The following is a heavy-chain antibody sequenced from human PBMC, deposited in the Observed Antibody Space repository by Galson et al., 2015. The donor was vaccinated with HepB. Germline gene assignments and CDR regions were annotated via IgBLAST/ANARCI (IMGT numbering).Heavy chain of an antibody. V-gene: IGHV1-3*01. Sequence: SVKVSCKASGYTFTSYAMHWVRQAPGQRLEWMGWINAGNGNTKYSQKFQGRVTITRDTSASTAYMELSSLRSEDTAVYYCARGEVTYYYDSSGYSHWGQGTLVTVSS. D-gene: IGHD3-22*01. CDR2: INAGNGNT. CDR3: ARGEVTYYYDSSGYSH. CDR1: GYTFTSYA. J-gene: IGHJ4*02.